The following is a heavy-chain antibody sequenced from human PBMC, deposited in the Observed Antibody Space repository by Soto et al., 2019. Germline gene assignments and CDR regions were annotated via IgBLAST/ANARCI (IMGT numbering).Heavy chain of an antibody. CDR3: ARATRVAAGRYYFDY. CDR2: ISGSGGST. D-gene: IGHD6-13*01. J-gene: IGHJ4*01. CDR1: GFTFSTYA. V-gene: IGHV3-23*01. Sequence: PGGSLRLSCAASGFTFSTYAMNWVRQAPGKGLDWVSTISGSGGSTYSADSVKGRFAISRDSSKNTVYLQMSSLRVDDTAVYYCARATRVAAGRYYFDYWGHGTLVTVSS.